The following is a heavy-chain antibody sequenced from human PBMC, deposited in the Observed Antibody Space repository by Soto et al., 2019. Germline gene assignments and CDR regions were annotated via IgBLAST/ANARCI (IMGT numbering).Heavy chain of an antibody. CDR3: AREGAAAGTSYYYDMDV. CDR1: GYTFTSYG. CDR2: ISAYNGNT. Sequence: ASVKVSCKASGYTFTSYGISWVRQAPGQGLEWMGWISAYNGNTNYAQKLQGRVTMTTDTSTSTAYMELRSLRSDDTAVYYCAREGAAAGTSYYYDMDVWGQGTTVTVSS. V-gene: IGHV1-18*04. D-gene: IGHD6-13*01. J-gene: IGHJ6*02.